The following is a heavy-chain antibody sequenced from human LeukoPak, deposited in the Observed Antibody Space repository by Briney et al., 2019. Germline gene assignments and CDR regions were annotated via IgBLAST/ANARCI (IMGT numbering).Heavy chain of an antibody. CDR1: GYTFTSYY. V-gene: IGHV1-46*01. Sequence: GASVKVSCKASGYTFTSYYMHWVRQAPGQGLEWMGIINPSGGSTSYAQKFQGRVTMTRDTSTSTVYMELSSLRSEDTAVYYCAREPRVHDYGDYGAFDIWGQGTMVTVSS. CDR3: AREPRVHDYGDYGAFDI. J-gene: IGHJ3*02. CDR2: INPSGGST. D-gene: IGHD4-17*01.